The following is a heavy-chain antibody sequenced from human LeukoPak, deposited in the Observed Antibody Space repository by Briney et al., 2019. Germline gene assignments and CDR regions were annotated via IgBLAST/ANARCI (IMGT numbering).Heavy chain of an antibody. CDR2: INHSGGT. Sequence: SETLSLTCAVYGGSFSGYYWSWIRQPPGKGLEWIGEINHSGGTNYNPSLKSRVTISVDTSKNQFSLKLSSVTAADTAVYYCASIYGDYESDYYYGMDVWGQGTTVTVSS. D-gene: IGHD4-17*01. CDR1: GGSFSGYY. CDR3: ASIYGDYESDYYYGMDV. J-gene: IGHJ6*02. V-gene: IGHV4-34*01.